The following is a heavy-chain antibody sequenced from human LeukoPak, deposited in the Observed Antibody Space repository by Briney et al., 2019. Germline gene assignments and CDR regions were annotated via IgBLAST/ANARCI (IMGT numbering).Heavy chain of an antibody. V-gene: IGHV3-11*01. J-gene: IGHJ6*02. Sequence: GGSLRLSCAASGFTFSDYYMSWIRQAPGKGLEWVSYISSSGSTIYYADSVKGRFTISRDNAKNSPYLQMNSLRAEDTAVYYCARDDCSSTSRYTYEGVVGMDVWGQGTTVTVSS. CDR1: GFTFSDYY. D-gene: IGHD2-2*02. CDR2: ISSSGSTI. CDR3: ARDDCSSTSRYTYEGVVGMDV.